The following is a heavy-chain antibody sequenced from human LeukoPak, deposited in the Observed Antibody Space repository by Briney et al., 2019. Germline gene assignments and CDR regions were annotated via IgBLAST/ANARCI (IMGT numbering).Heavy chain of an antibody. CDR3: ARRGSGNIYYYYYYMDV. J-gene: IGHJ6*03. CDR1: GGSFSGYY. V-gene: IGHV4-34*01. CDR2: INHSGST. Sequence: SETLSLTRAVYGGSFSGYYWSWIRQPPGKGLEWIGEINHSGSTNYNPSLKSRVTISVDTSKNQFSLQLSSVTAADTAVYYCARRGSGNIYYYYYYMDVWGKGTTVTISS. D-gene: IGHD3-10*01.